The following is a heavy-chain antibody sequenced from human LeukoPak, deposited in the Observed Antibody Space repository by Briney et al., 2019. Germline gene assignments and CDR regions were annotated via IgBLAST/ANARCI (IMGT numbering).Heavy chain of an antibody. CDR1: GGSISSSSYY. D-gene: IGHD6-19*01. V-gene: IGHV4-39*01. Sequence: PSETLSLTCTVSGGSISSSSYYWGWIRQPPGKGLEWIGSIYYSGSTYYNPSLKSRVTISVDTSKNQFSLKLSSVTAADTAVYYCARRGSGWIIDYWGQGTLVTVSS. CDR3: ARRGSGWIIDY. CDR2: IYYSGST. J-gene: IGHJ4*02.